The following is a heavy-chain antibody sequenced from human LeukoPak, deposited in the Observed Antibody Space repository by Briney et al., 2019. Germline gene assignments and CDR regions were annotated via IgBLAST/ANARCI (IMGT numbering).Heavy chain of an antibody. CDR2: ITGSSSYI. CDR3: ARDFGPSVYDTSGYDY. V-gene: IGHV3-21*01. D-gene: IGHD3-22*01. CDR1: GFTFRTYN. J-gene: IGHJ4*02. Sequence: PGGSLRLSCAASGFTFRTYNMNWVRRAPGKGLEWVSYITGSSSYIFYADSVKGRFTISRDNAKNSLYLQMNSLRDEDTAVYYCARDFGPSVYDTSGYDYWGQGTLVTVSS.